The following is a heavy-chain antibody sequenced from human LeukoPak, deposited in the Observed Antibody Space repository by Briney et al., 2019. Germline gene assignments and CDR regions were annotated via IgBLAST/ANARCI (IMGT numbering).Heavy chain of an antibody. CDR3: AKGLHDYGDYDAFDI. CDR1: GFTFDDYA. Sequence: PGGSLRLSCAASGFTFDDYAMHWVRQAPGKGLERVSGISWNSGSIGYADSVKGRFTISRDNAKNSLYLQMNSLRAEDTALYYCAKGLHDYGDYDAFDIWGQGTMVTVSS. D-gene: IGHD4-17*01. J-gene: IGHJ3*02. CDR2: ISWNSGSI. V-gene: IGHV3-9*01.